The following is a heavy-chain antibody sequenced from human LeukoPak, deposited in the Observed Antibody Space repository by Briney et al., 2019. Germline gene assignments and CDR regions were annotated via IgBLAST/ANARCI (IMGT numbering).Heavy chain of an antibody. CDR1: GGSISSGSYY. CDR3: ARVASGAGAYYFDY. V-gene: IGHV4-39*07. CDR2: IYHSGST. Sequence: SETLSLTCTVSGGSISSGSYYWGWIRQPPGKGLEWIGSIYHSGSTYYNPSLKSRVTISVDTSKNQFSLKLSSVTAADTAVYYCARVASGAGAYYFDYWGQGTLVTVSS. D-gene: IGHD1-26*01. J-gene: IGHJ4*02.